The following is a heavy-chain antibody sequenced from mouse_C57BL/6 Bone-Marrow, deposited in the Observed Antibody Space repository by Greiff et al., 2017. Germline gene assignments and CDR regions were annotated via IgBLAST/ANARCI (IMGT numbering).Heavy chain of an antibody. V-gene: IGHV1-64*01. CDR1: GYTFTSYW. Sequence: QVQLQQPGAELVKPGASVKLSCKASGYTFTSYWMHWVKQRPGQGLEWIGMIHPNSGSTNYNEKFKSKATLTVDKSSSTAYMQLSSLTSEDSAVYCCARWGDYAWFAYWGQGTLVTVSA. D-gene: IGHD2-4*01. CDR3: ARWGDYAWFAY. CDR2: IHPNSGST. J-gene: IGHJ3*01.